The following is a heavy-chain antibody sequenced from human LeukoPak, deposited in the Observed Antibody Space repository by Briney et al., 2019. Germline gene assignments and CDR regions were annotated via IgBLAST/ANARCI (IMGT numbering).Heavy chain of an antibody. D-gene: IGHD1-26*01. CDR3: ATLVGATWDAAFDI. CDR2: FDPEDGET. Sequence: ASVKVSCKVSGYTLTELSMHWVRQAPGKGLEWMGGFDPEDGETIYAQKFQGRVTMTEDTSTDTAYMELSSLRSEDTAVYYCATLVGATWDAAFDIWGQGTMVTVSS. V-gene: IGHV1-24*01. J-gene: IGHJ3*02. CDR1: GYTLTELS.